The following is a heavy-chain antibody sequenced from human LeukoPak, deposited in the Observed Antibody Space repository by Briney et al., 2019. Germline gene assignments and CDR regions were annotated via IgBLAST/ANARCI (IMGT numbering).Heavy chain of an antibody. J-gene: IGHJ4*02. Sequence: PSETLSLTCAVYGGSFSGYYWSWIRQPPGKGLEWIGEINHSGSTNYNPSLKSRVTISVDTSKNQFSLKLSSMSAADTAVYYCARGRVYDFWSGYYTPYYCDYWGQGTLVTVSS. CDR3: ARGRVYDFWSGYYTPYYCDY. CDR1: GGSFSGYY. CDR2: INHSGST. D-gene: IGHD3-3*01. V-gene: IGHV4-34*01.